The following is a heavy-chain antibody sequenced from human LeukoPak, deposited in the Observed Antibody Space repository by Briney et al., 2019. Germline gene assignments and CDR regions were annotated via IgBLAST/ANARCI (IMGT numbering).Heavy chain of an antibody. CDR1: GFTFSSYA. CDR2: ISGSGGST. CDR3: AKHTIVGATTGYFDY. Sequence: GGSLRLSCAASGFTFSSYAMSWVRQAPGKGLEWVSAISGSGGSTYYADSVKGRFTISRDNSKNTLYLQMDSLRAEDTAVYYCAKHTIVGATTGYFDYWGQGTLVTVSS. J-gene: IGHJ4*02. D-gene: IGHD1-26*01. V-gene: IGHV3-23*01.